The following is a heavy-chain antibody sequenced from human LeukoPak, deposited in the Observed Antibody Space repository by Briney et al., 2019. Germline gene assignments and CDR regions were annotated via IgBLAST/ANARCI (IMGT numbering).Heavy chain of an antibody. CDR1: GGSISSGGYS. Sequence: SETLSLTCAVSGGSISSGGYSWSWIRQPPGKGLEWIGYIYHSGSTYYNPSLKSRDTISVDRSKNQFSLKLSSVTAADTAVYYCARSIVGATDSDYWGQGTLVTVSS. CDR2: IYHSGST. J-gene: IGHJ4*02. V-gene: IGHV4-30-2*01. D-gene: IGHD1-26*01. CDR3: ARSIVGATDSDY.